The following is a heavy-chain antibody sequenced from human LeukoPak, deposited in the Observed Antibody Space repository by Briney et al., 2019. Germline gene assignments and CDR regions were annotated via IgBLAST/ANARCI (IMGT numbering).Heavy chain of an antibody. CDR2: MNPNSGNT. D-gene: IGHD3-3*01. V-gene: IGHV1-8*01. CDR1: GYTFTSYD. CDR3: ARGFRYYDFWSGNY. J-gene: IGHJ4*02. Sequence: ASVKVSCKASGYTFTSYDINWVRQATGQGLEWMGWMNPNSGNTGYAQKFQGRVTKTRNTSISTAYMELSSLRSEDTAVYYCARGFRYYDFWSGNYWGQGTLVTVSS.